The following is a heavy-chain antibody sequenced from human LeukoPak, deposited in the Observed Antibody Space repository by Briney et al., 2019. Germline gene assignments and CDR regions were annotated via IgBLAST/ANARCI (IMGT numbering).Heavy chain of an antibody. Sequence: SVKVSCKASGDTFGSYVINWVRQAPGQGLEWMGWIIPIFGTPKYAQKFRGRVTISADESTSTAYMELSTLRSEDTAVYYCARRSPAARSNLDYWGQGTLVTVSS. D-gene: IGHD1-14*01. V-gene: IGHV1-69*13. J-gene: IGHJ4*02. CDR3: ARRSPAARSNLDY. CDR1: GDTFGSYV. CDR2: IIPIFGTP.